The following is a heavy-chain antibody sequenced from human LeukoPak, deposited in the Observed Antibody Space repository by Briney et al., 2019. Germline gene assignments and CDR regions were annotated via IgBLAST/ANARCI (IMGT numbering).Heavy chain of an antibody. CDR2: VYYSGTT. Sequence: PSETLSLTCTVSGDSLSGYYWSWIRQPPGKGPEWIGNVYYSGTTNYNPSLKSRVTISVDTSKNQFSLKVSSVTAADSAVYYCARVGDGNFDYWGQGTLVTVSS. D-gene: IGHD3-16*01. CDR1: GDSLSGYY. CDR3: ARVGDGNFDY. V-gene: IGHV4-59*08. J-gene: IGHJ4*02.